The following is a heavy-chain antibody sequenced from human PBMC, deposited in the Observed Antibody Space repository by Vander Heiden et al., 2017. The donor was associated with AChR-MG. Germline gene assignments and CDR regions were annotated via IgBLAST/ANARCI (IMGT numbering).Heavy chain of an antibody. D-gene: IGHD3-22*01. V-gene: IGHV3-33*01. Sequence: QVQLVESGGGVVQPGRSLRLSCAASGFTFSSYGMHWVRQAPGKGLEWVAVIWYDGSNKYYADSVKGRFTISRDNSKNTLYLQMNSLRAEDTAVYYCAREMDSSGYLDYWGQGTLVTVSS. CDR1: GFTFSSYG. CDR2: IWYDGSNK. J-gene: IGHJ4*02. CDR3: AREMDSSGYLDY.